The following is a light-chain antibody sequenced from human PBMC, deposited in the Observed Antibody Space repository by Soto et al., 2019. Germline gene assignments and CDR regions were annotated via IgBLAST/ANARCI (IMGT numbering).Light chain of an antibody. V-gene: IGKV1-5*01. J-gene: IGKJ1*01. Sequence: DIQMTQSPSTLSASVGDRVTITCRASQSISSWFAWYQQKPGKAPKLLIYDASSLESGVPSRFSGSVSGTEFTLTISSLQPDDFATYYCQQYNSYLWTFGQGTKVEIK. CDR3: QQYNSYLWT. CDR2: DAS. CDR1: QSISSW.